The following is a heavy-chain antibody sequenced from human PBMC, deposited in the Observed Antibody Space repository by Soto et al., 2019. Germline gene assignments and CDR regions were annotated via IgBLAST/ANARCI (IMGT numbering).Heavy chain of an antibody. J-gene: IGHJ4*02. CDR3: ARDPFYSGSNLQVGFFDS. CDR2: INPYNDDT. D-gene: IGHD1-26*01. V-gene: IGHV1-18*01. CDR1: GYSFTNND. Sequence: ASVKVSCKASGYSFTNNDVSWVRQATGQGLEWMGWINPYNDDTSYAHNLQGRVTLSTDTSTGTAYMELRSLRSDDTAVYYCARDPFYSGSNLQVGFFDSWGQGTLVTVSS.